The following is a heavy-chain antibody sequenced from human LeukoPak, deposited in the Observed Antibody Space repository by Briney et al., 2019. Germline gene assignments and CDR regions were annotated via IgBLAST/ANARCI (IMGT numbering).Heavy chain of an antibody. Sequence: SETLSLTCTVSGGSISSSSYYWGWIRQPPGKGLEWIGSIYYSGTTYYNPSLKSRVTISVDTSNNQFSLKLSSVTAADTAVYYCARLSPKWLPTGGLAYWGQGTLVTVSS. V-gene: IGHV4-39*01. D-gene: IGHD3-22*01. J-gene: IGHJ4*02. CDR2: IYYSGTT. CDR3: ARLSPKWLPTGGLAY. CDR1: GGSISSSSYY.